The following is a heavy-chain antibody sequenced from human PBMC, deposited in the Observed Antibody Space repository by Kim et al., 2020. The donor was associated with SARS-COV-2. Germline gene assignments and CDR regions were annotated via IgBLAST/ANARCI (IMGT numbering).Heavy chain of an antibody. CDR1: GGSISSNNYY. D-gene: IGHD4-17*01. J-gene: IGHJ4*02. V-gene: IGHV4-39*01. CDR3: ARRVTTVRYFDY. Sequence: SETLSLTCTVSGGSISSNNYYWGWIRQPPGKGLEWIGSIYYSGTTYYNPSLKSRVTISVDTSKNQFSLNLISVTAADTAVYYCARRVTTVRYFDYWGQGTLVTVSS. CDR2: IYYSGTT.